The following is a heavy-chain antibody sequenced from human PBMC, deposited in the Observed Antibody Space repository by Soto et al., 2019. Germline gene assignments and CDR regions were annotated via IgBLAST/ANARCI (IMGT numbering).Heavy chain of an antibody. D-gene: IGHD4-4*01. V-gene: IGHV1-69*12. CDR3: ARVDDYSLYYSYGMDV. J-gene: IGHJ6*02. CDR2: IIPIFGTA. CDR1: DGTFSSYA. Sequence: QVQLVQSGAEVKKPGSSVKVSCKASDGTFSSYAISWVRQAPGQGLEGMGGIIPIFGTANYAQKFQGRVTITADDSTSTAYMELSSVRSEDTAVYYCARVDDYSLYYSYGMDVWGQGTTVTVSS.